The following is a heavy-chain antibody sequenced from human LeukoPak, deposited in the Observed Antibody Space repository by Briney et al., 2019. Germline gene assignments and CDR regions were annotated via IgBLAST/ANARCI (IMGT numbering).Heavy chain of an antibody. CDR3: ARDRDWNSGFDY. CDR2: ISGGGDAT. J-gene: IGHJ4*02. Sequence: GGSLRLSCAASDFSFITYAMSWVRQAPGKGLEWVSTISGGGDATYYADSVKGRFTISRDNSKNTLYLQMNSLRVEDTAVYYCARDRDWNSGFDYWGQGTLVTVSS. CDR1: DFSFITYA. V-gene: IGHV3-23*01. D-gene: IGHD1-7*01.